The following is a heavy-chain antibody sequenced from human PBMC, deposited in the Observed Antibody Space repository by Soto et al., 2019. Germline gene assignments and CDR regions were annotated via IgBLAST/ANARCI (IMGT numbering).Heavy chain of an antibody. CDR1: GFTFSSYS. J-gene: IGHJ3*02. Sequence: GVLRLSCAASGFTFSSYSINWVRQAPGKGLEWVSYISSSSSTIYYADSVKGRFTISRDNAKNSLYLQMNSLRDEDTAVYYCARDGRGARYCSGGSCSDDAFDIWGQGTMVTVSS. CDR2: ISSSSSTI. D-gene: IGHD2-15*01. CDR3: ARDGRGARYCSGGSCSDDAFDI. V-gene: IGHV3-48*02.